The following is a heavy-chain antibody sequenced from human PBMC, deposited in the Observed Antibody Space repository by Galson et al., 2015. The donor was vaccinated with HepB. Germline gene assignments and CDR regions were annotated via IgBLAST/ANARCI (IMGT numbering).Heavy chain of an antibody. V-gene: IGHV3-21*01. Sequence: SLRLSCAASGFTFSSYSMNWVRQAPGKGLEWVSSISSSSSYIYYADSVKGRFTISRDNAKNSLYLQMNSLRAEDTAVYYCARDYVGKYYYDSSGAKHFDYWGQGTLVTVSS. D-gene: IGHD3-22*01. CDR2: ISSSSSYI. CDR1: GFTFSSYS. CDR3: ARDYVGKYYYDSSGAKHFDY. J-gene: IGHJ4*02.